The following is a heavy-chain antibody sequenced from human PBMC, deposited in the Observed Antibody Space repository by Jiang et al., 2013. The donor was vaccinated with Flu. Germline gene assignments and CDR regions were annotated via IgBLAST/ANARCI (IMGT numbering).Heavy chain of an antibody. CDR3: ARDLPLAYCGGDCYPDY. J-gene: IGHJ4*02. D-gene: IGHD2-21*02. Sequence: SSISSSSSYIYYADSVKGRFTISRDNAKNSLYLQMNSLRAEDTAVYYCARDLPLAYCGGDCYPDYWGQGTLVTVSS. CDR2: ISSSSSYI. V-gene: IGHV3-21*01.